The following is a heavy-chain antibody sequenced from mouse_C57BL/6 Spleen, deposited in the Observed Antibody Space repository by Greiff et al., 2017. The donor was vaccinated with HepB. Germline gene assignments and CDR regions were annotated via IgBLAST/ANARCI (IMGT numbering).Heavy chain of an antibody. CDR2: INPGSGGT. Sequence: QVQLQQSGAELVRPGTSVKVSCKASGYAFTNYLIEWVKQRPGQGLEWIGVINPGSGGTNYNEKFKGKATLTADKSSSTACMQLSSLTSEDSAVYFCARGDYDADYAMDYWGQGTSVTVSS. V-gene: IGHV1-54*01. J-gene: IGHJ4*01. D-gene: IGHD2-4*01. CDR1: GYAFTNYL. CDR3: ARGDYDADYAMDY.